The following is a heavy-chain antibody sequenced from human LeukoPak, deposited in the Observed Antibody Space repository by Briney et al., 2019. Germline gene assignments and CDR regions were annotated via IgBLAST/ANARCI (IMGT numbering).Heavy chain of an antibody. V-gene: IGHV3-74*01. J-gene: IGHJ2*01. D-gene: IGHD1-7*01. CDR3: ARAGNYYFDL. Sequence: GGSLRLSCAASGFTFSSSWMHWVRHGPGKGLVWVARMNADGRTINYADSVKGRFTISRDNAKNTLYLQMNSLRTEDAAVYYCARAGNYYFDLWGRGTQVTVSS. CDR2: MNADGRTI. CDR1: GFTFSSSW.